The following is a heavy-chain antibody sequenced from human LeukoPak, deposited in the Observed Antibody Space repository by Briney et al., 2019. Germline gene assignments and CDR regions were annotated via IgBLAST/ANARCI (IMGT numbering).Heavy chain of an antibody. CDR1: GGSISSGDYY. V-gene: IGHV4-30-4*01. Sequence: SETLSLTCTVSGGSISSGDYYWSWIRQPPGKGLEWIGYIYYSGSTYYNPSLKSRVTISVDTSKNQFSLKLSSVTAADTAVYYCARGGYSGFSGAFDIWGQGTMVTVSS. CDR3: ARGGYSGFSGAFDI. D-gene: IGHD5-12*01. CDR2: IYYSGST. J-gene: IGHJ3*02.